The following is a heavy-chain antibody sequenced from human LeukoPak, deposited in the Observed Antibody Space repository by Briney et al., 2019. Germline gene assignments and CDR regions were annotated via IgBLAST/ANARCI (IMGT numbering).Heavy chain of an antibody. Sequence: SETLSLTCAVSGGSISSSNWWSWVRRPPGKGLEWIGEIYHSGSTNYNPSLKSRVTISVDKSKNQFSLKLSSVTAADTAVYYCASKEEYSSSSNAFDIWGQGTMVTVSS. CDR2: IYHSGST. J-gene: IGHJ3*02. D-gene: IGHD6-6*01. CDR3: ASKEEYSSSSNAFDI. V-gene: IGHV4-4*02. CDR1: GGSISSSNW.